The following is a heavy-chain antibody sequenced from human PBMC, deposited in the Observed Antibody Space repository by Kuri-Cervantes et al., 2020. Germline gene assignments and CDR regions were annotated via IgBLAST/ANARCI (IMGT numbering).Heavy chain of an antibody. Sequence: SLKISCAASGFTFDDYAMHWVRQAPGKGLEWVSGISWNSGSIGYADSVKGRFTISRDNSKNTLYLQMNSLRAEDTAVYYCARAMVAAILYGMDVWGQGTTVTVSS. J-gene: IGHJ6*02. CDR2: ISWNSGSI. D-gene: IGHD5-12*01. CDR1: GFTFDDYA. CDR3: ARAMVAAILYGMDV. V-gene: IGHV3-9*01.